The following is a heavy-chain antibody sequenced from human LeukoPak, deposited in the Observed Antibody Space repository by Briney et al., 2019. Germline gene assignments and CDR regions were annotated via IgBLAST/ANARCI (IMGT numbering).Heavy chain of an antibody. CDR1: GHTFTSNG. CDR2: ISAYNGNT. Sequence: ASVKVSCKASGHTFTSNGISWVRQAPGQGLERMGWISAYNGNTNYVQKLQGRVTMTTDTSTSTAYMELRSLRSDDTALYYCARDSRRFGYFDPWGQGTLVTVSS. CDR3: ARDSRRFGYFDP. D-gene: IGHD3-10*01. J-gene: IGHJ5*02. V-gene: IGHV1-18*01.